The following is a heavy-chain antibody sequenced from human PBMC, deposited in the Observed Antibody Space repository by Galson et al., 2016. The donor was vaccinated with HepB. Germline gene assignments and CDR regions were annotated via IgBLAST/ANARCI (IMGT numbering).Heavy chain of an antibody. Sequence: CAISGDSVSSNTAAWNWIRQSPSRGLEWLGRTYFRSKWYNDYTMSVKSRIIISPDTSKNQFSLQLNSATPEDTAVYYCARDVGSTLAARSFDYWGQGTLVIVSS. CDR3: ARDVGSTLAARSFDY. J-gene: IGHJ4*02. D-gene: IGHD6-6*01. CDR2: TYFRSKWYN. CDR1: GDSVSSNTAA. V-gene: IGHV6-1*01.